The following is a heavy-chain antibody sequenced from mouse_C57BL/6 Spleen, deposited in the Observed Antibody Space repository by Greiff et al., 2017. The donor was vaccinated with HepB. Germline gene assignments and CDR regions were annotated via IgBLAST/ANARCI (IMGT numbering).Heavy chain of an antibody. V-gene: IGHV14-2*01. D-gene: IGHD2-5*01. CDR2: IDPEDGNT. CDR1: GFNIKDYY. Sequence: EVQLQQSGAELVKPGASVKLSCRASGFNIKDYYMHGVKQRTEQGLEWIGRIDPEDGNTKYAPKFQGKATITADPSTNTANLQRSSLTSEATAVYYSAENGGLCSNSDYWGQGTTLTVSS. CDR3: AENGGLCSNSDY. J-gene: IGHJ2*01.